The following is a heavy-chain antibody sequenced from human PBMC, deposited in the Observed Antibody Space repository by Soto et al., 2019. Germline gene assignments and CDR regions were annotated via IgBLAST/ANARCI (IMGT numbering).Heavy chain of an antibody. J-gene: IGHJ4*02. V-gene: IGHV3-30*18. D-gene: IGHD3-10*01. CDR3: AKDRWFGELWLFDY. CDR1: GFTFSNYG. Sequence: QVQLVESGGGVVQPGRSLRLSCAASGFTFSNYGMHWVRQAPGKGLEWVAAISYDGSKIYYADSVKGRFTISRDTSKNTLYVQMTSLRAEDTAVYYCAKDRWFGELWLFDYWGQGTLVTVSS. CDR2: ISYDGSKI.